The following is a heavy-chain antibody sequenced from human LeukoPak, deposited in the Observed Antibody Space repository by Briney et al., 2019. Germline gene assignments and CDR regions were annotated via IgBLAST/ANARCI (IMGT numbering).Heavy chain of an antibody. D-gene: IGHD1-26*01. V-gene: IGHV3-30*04. CDR3: ARDQGIVSYFDY. J-gene: IGHJ4*02. CDR2: ISYDGSNK. CDR1: GFTFSSYA. Sequence: GGSLRLSCAASGFTFSSYAMHWVRQAPGKGLEWVAVISYDGSNKYYADSVEGRFTISRDNSKNTLYLQMNSLRAEDTAVYYCARDQGIVSYFDYWGQGTLVTVSS.